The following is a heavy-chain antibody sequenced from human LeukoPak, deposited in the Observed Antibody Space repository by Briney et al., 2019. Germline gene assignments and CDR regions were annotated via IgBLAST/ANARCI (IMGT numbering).Heavy chain of an antibody. D-gene: IGHD3-22*01. CDR3: AKALRYYDSSGPSDY. V-gene: IGHV3-23*01. CDR1: GFIFSDYN. J-gene: IGHJ4*02. CDR2: ISGSGGST. Sequence: GGSLRLSCEASGFIFSDYNMNWVRQAPGKGLEWVSAISGSGGSTYYADSVKGRFTISRDNSKNTLYLQMNSLRAEDTAVYYCAKALRYYDSSGPSDYWGQGTLVTVSS.